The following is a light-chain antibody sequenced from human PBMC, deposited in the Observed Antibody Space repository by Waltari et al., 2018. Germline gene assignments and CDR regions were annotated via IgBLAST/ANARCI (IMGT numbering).Light chain of an antibody. CDR3: AAWDDNLRGV. J-gene: IGLJ2*01. V-gene: IGLV1-47*01. CDR1: YSNIGSTD. CDR2: NNN. Sequence: QSVLTQPPSASGTPGQRVTISCSGSYSNIGSTDVHWYQQLPGTAPKLPVFNNNHRPSGVPDLCAGSKSGTSASLAISGLRSEDEADYYCAAWDDNLRGVFGGGTRLAVL.